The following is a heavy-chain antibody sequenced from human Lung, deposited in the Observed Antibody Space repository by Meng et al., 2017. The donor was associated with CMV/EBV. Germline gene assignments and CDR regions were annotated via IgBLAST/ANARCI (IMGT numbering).Heavy chain of an antibody. CDR1: ATSISTSNW. CDR2: VYHSGYT. Sequence: GSLRLSCAVSATSISTSNWWSWVRQPPGKGLEWIGEVYHSGYTNYNPSLKSRVTMSVDRSKNQFSLKLSSVTAADTAVYYCARVTEYGGNCFDSWGQGTLVTVSS. V-gene: IGHV4-4*02. D-gene: IGHD4-23*01. CDR3: ARVTEYGGNCFDS. J-gene: IGHJ4*02.